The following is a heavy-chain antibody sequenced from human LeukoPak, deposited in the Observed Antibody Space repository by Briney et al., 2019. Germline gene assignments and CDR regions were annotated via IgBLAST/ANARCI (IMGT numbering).Heavy chain of an antibody. CDR1: GYTFTSYD. CDR3: ARDGYSSGWLNWFDP. V-gene: IGHV1-8*03. D-gene: IGHD6-19*01. J-gene: IGHJ5*02. CDR2: MNPNSGNT. Sequence: ASVKVSCKASGYTFTSYDINWVRQATGQGLEWMGWMNPNSGNTGYAQKFQGRVTITRNTSISTAYMELSSLRSEDTAVYYCARDGYSSGWLNWFDPWGQGTLVTVSS.